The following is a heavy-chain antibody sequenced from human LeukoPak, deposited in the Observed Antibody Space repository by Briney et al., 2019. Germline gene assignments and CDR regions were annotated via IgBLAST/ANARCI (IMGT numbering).Heavy chain of an antibody. Sequence: PGGSLRLSCAASGFTFSGSAIHWVRQSSGKGREWVGQIDKKDKGYATGTAYAASVKGRFTISRDDSINTAYLQVKSLKTEDTALYYCTRDSGTYNRFDPWGQGTLVPVSS. CDR1: GFTFSGSA. CDR2: IDKKDKGYATGT. D-gene: IGHD1-26*01. V-gene: IGHV3-73*01. J-gene: IGHJ5*02. CDR3: TRDSGTYNRFDP.